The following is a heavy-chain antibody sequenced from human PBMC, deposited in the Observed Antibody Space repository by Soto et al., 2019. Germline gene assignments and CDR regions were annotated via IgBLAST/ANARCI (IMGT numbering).Heavy chain of an antibody. J-gene: IGHJ5*02. CDR1: GGTFSSYA. V-gene: IGHV1-69*13. D-gene: IGHD3-22*01. CDR2: IIPIFGTA. CDR3: ARDRLYDSSGYYYEGSVDP. Sequence: SVKVSCKASGGTFSSYAISCVRQAPGQGLEWMGGIIPIFGTANYAQKFQGRVTITADESTSTAYMELSSLRSEDTAVYYCARDRLYDSSGYYYEGSVDPWGQGTLVTVSS.